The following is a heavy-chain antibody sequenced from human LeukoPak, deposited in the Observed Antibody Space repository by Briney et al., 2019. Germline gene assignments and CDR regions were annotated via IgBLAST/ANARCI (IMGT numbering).Heavy chain of an antibody. J-gene: IGHJ5*02. D-gene: IGHD3-10*01. CDR3: AREVRGGNSFDR. Sequence: PGGSLRLSCAASGFTVSTNYMSWVRQAPGKGLEWVSLIYSGGNTYYADSVKGRFIISRDSSKNTLYLQMNSLRAEDTAVYYCAREVRGGNSFDRWGQGTLVTVSS. V-gene: IGHV3-66*01. CDR1: GFTVSTNY. CDR2: IYSGGNT.